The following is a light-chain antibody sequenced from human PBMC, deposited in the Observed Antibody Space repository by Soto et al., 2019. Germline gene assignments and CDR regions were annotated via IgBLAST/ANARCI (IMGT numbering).Light chain of an antibody. CDR3: SSHAGNNNYV. V-gene: IGLV2-8*01. CDR2: AVT. J-gene: IGLJ1*01. CDR1: SSDVGGQNY. Sequence: QSALTQPPFASGSPGQSVAISCTGTSSDVGGQNYVSWYQQHPGKAPKLIIYAVTERPSGVPDRFSGSKSGNTASLTVSGLQTEDEADYYCSSHAGNNNYVFGTGTKVTVL.